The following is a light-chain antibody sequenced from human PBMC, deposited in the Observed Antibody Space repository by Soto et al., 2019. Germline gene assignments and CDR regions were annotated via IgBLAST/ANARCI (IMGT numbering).Light chain of an antibody. J-gene: IGKJ5*01. CDR2: DAS. CDR1: QSISSW. V-gene: IGKV1-5*01. Sequence: DIRMTQSPSTLSASVGDRVTITCRASQSISSWSASYQQKPGKAPKLLIYDASSLESGVPSRFSVSGSGTEFTLTISSLQPDDFATYYCQQYNSYWITFGQGTRLEIK. CDR3: QQYNSYWIT.